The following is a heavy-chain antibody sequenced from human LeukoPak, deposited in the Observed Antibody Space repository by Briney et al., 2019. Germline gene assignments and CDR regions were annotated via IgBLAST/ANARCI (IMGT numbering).Heavy chain of an antibody. Sequence: PGESLKISCKGSGYRFTSYWIGWVRRMPGKGLEWMGIIYPGDFDTRYSPSFEGQVTISADKSISTAYLQWTSLKASDSAMYNCERPRGAWYNAFEIWAQGTMVTVSS. CDR3: ERPRGAWYNAFEI. CDR1: GYRFTSYW. CDR2: IYPGDFDT. V-gene: IGHV5-51*01. D-gene: IGHD6-13*01. J-gene: IGHJ3*02.